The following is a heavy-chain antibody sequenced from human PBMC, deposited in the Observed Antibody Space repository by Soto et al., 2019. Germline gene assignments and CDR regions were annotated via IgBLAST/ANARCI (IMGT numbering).Heavy chain of an antibody. CDR1: GFTFSSYA. CDR2: ISYDGSNK. V-gene: IGHV3-30-3*01. D-gene: IGHD4-4*01. J-gene: IGHJ2*01. Sequence: QVQLVESGGGVVQPGRSLRLSCAASGFTFSSYAMHWVRQVPGKGLEWVAVISYDGSNKYYADSVKGRFTISRENSKNTLYLQMNSLRAEDTAVYYCASPLWRDDYNWGYFDLWGRGALVTVSS. CDR3: ASPLWRDDYNWGYFDL.